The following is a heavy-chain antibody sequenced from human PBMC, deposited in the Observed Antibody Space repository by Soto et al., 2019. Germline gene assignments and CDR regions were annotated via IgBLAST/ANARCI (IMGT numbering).Heavy chain of an antibody. J-gene: IGHJ3*02. CDR2: IIPIFGTA. V-gene: IGHV1-69*06. D-gene: IGHD2-15*01. CDR1: GGTFSSYA. CDR3: ARFRWELRDHAFDI. Sequence: QVRLVQSGAEVKKPGSSVKVSCKASGGTFSSYAISWVRQAPGQGLEWMGGIIPIFGTANYAQKFQGRVTITADKSTSTAYMELSSLRSEDTAVYYCARFRWELRDHAFDIWGQGTMVTVSS.